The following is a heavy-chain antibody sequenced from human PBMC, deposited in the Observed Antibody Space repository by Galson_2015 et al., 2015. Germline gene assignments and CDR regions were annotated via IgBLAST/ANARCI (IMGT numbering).Heavy chain of an antibody. V-gene: IGHV1-69*13. D-gene: IGHD2-15*01. Sequence: SVKVSCKASGGTFSSYAISWVRQAPGQGLEWMGGIIPIFGTANYAQKFQGRVTITADESTSTAYMELSSLRSEDTAVYYCARDPIFSGGSCCAWFDPWGQGTLVTVSS. CDR2: IIPIFGTA. J-gene: IGHJ5*02. CDR1: GGTFSSYA. CDR3: ARDPIFSGGSCCAWFDP.